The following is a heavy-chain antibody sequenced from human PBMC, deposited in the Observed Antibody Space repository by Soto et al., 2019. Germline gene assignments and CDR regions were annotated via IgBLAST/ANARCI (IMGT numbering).Heavy chain of an antibody. D-gene: IGHD6-6*01. V-gene: IGHV4-4*02. CDR2: IYHSGST. J-gene: IGHJ4*02. CDR1: GGSISSSNW. CDR3: AREGSSSSGLHFDY. Sequence: SETLSLTCAVSGGSISSSNWWSWVRQPPGKGLEWIGEIYHSGSTNYNPSLKSRVTISVDKSKNQFSLKLSSVTAADTAVYYCAREGSSSSGLHFDYWGQGTLVTSPQ.